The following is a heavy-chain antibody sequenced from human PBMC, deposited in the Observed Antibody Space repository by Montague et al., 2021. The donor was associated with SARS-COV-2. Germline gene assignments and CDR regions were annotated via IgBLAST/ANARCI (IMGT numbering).Heavy chain of an antibody. V-gene: IGHV4-39*01. D-gene: IGHD3-10*01. CDR1: GGSISSSSYY. CDR3: ASMVRAQVYYLDY. Sequence: SETLSLTCTVSGGSISSSSYYWGWIRQPPGKGLEWIGSIFYSRSTDYTPSLKRRVTISVDTSKNQFSLKLSSMTAAATAVYYCASMVRAQVYYLDYWGQGTLVTVSS. J-gene: IGHJ4*02. CDR2: IFYSRST.